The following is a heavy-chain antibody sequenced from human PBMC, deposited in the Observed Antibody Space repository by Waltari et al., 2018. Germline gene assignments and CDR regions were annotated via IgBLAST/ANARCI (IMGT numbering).Heavy chain of an antibody. CDR1: VFSFSYYG. V-gene: IGHV3-23*01. CDR2: ISRDGGAT. CDR3: ARWSVSGSYYDS. D-gene: IGHD3-10*01. Sequence: EVQLLESGEALLQPGGSLRLSCPAPVFSFSYYGLTWVRQAPGKGLEWVSAISRDGGATFYGGAVRGRSTISRDNSKNTVYLEINSLRVDDTAKYYCARWSVSGSYYDSWGQGILVAVSS. J-gene: IGHJ4*02.